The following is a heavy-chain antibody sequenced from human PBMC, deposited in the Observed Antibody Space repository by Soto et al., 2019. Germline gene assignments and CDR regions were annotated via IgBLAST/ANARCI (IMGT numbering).Heavy chain of an antibody. D-gene: IGHD3-16*02. CDR1: GGSFSGYY. CDR2: INHSGST. J-gene: IGHJ4*02. Sequence: LSLTCAVYGGSFSGYYWSWIRQPPGKGLEWIGEINHSGSTNYNPSLKSRVTISVDTSKNQLSLKLSSVTAADTAVYYCARGYYDYIWGSYRPYYFDYWGQGTLVTVSS. V-gene: IGHV4-34*01. CDR3: ARGYYDYIWGSYRPYYFDY.